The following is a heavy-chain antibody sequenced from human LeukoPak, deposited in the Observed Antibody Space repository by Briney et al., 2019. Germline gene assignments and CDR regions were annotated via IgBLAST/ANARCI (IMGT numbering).Heavy chain of an antibody. Sequence: PSETLSLTCTVSGGSISSYYWSWIRQPAGKGLEWIGRIYTSGSTNYNPSLKSRVTMSVDTSKNQFSLKLSSVTAADTAVYYCARVGYDILTGRHNWFDPWGQGTLVTVSS. J-gene: IGHJ5*02. V-gene: IGHV4-4*07. CDR2: IYTSGST. D-gene: IGHD3-9*01. CDR3: ARVGYDILTGRHNWFDP. CDR1: GGSISSYY.